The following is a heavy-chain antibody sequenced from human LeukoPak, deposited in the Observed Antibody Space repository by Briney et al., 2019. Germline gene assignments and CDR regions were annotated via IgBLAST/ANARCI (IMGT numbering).Heavy chain of an antibody. V-gene: IGHV4-59*01. CDR2: IYYSGST. CDR3: ARESVVTGTFDY. D-gene: IGHD3-22*01. CDR1: GGSISSYY. Sequence: SETLSLTCTVSGGSISSYYWSWIRQPPGKGLEWIGYIYYSGSTNYNPSLKSRVTISVDTSKNQFSLKLSSVTVADTAVYYCARESVVTGTFDYWGQGTLVTVSS. J-gene: IGHJ4*02.